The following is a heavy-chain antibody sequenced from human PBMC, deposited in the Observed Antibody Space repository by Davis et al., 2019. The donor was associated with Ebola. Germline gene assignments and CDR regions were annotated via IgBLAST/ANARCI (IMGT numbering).Heavy chain of an antibody. V-gene: IGHV3-30*02. CDR2: IQYDGGSK. CDR1: GLIFSNCD. Sequence: GESLKISCATSGLIFSNCDMHWVRQTPGKGLEWVAFIQYDGGSKYYADSVKGRFTISRDNSKNTLYLQMNSLRAEDTAVYYCAKDTGYSSSWFYEFDYWGQGTLVTVSS. CDR3: AKDTGYSSSWFYEFDY. D-gene: IGHD6-13*01. J-gene: IGHJ4*02.